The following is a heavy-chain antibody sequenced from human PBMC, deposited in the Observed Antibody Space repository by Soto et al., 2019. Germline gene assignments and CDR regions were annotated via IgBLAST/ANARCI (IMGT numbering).Heavy chain of an antibody. CDR1: GFSLSTSGVG. D-gene: IGHD5-12*01. CDR2: IYWDDDK. V-gene: IGHV2-5*02. CDR3: AHRHLSGVSDY. J-gene: IGHJ4*02. Sequence: QITLKESGPTLVKPTQTLTLTCTFSGFSLSTSGVGVAWIRQPPGNALEWLALIYWDDDKRYSPSLKSRLTITKDTSKNQVVLTMTNMDSVDTATYYCAHRHLSGVSDYWGQGTLVTVSS.